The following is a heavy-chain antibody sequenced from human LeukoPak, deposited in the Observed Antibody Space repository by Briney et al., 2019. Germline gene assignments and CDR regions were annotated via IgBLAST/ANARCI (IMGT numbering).Heavy chain of an antibody. CDR1: GFTFGIYA. J-gene: IGHJ4*02. CDR3: VKDYVSRDGYWDFDN. V-gene: IGHV3-23*01. CDR2: IGDAGGE. Sequence: GGALRLSCAASGFTFGIYAMSWVRQAPGKGLEGVSGIGDAGGEYYADSEDGRFTVSRDNSRNTMSLEMNSLRVEDTAVYYCVKDYVSRDGYWDFDNWGQGILVTVSS. D-gene: IGHD5-24*01.